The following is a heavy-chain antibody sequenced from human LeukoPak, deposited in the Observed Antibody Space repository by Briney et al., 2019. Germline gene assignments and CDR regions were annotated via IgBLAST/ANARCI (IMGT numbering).Heavy chain of an antibody. D-gene: IGHD5-12*01. V-gene: IGHV3-48*04. CDR1: GFTFNTFH. Sequence: GGSLRLSWASSGFTFNTFHMNWVRQAPGKGLEWVSFISRSGTNIYHADSVKGRFTISRDNAKNSLYLQMNSLRAEDTAVYYCARDGADSGYEGTTDYWGQGTLVTVSS. CDR2: ISRSGTNI. J-gene: IGHJ4*02. CDR3: ARDGADSGYEGTTDY.